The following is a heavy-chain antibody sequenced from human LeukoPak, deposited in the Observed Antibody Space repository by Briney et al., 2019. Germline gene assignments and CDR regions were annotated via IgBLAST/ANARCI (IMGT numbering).Heavy chain of an antibody. CDR1: GGSFSGYY. V-gene: IGHV4-34*01. CDR3: ARDDGPSITMVRGVTTDY. Sequence: SETLSLTCAVYGGSFSGYYWSWIRQPPGKGLEWIGEINHSGSTNYNPSLKSRVTISVDTSKNQFSLKLSSVTAADTAVYYCARDDGPSITMVRGVTTDYWGQGTLVTVSS. D-gene: IGHD3-10*01. CDR2: INHSGST. J-gene: IGHJ4*02.